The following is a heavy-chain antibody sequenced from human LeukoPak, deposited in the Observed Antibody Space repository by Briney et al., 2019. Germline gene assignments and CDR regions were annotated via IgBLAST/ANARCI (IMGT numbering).Heavy chain of an antibody. CDR1: GFTFGNYG. V-gene: IGHV3-30*02. J-gene: IGHJ3*02. Sequence: GGSLRLSCAASGFTFGNYGMHWVRQAPGKGLEWVASIRYDGFNKYYADSLKGRFTISRDNSKNTLYLQMNSLRAEDTAVYYCAKKTIVGATVDAFDIWGQGTMVIVSS. D-gene: IGHD1-26*01. CDR2: IRYDGFNK. CDR3: AKKTIVGATVDAFDI.